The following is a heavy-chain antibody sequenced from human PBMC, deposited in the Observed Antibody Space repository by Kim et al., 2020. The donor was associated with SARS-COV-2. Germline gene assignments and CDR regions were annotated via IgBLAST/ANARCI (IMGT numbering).Heavy chain of an antibody. V-gene: IGHV1-3*01. D-gene: IGHD3-22*01. CDR1: GYTFTSYA. Sequence: ASVKVSCKAHGYTFTSYAMHWVRQAPGQRLEWMGWINAGNGNTKYSQKFQGRVTITRDTSASTAYMELSSLRSEDTAVYYCARSYYYYDSSDPAFDIWGQGTVVTVSS. CDR3: ARSYYYYDSSDPAFDI. CDR2: INAGNGNT. J-gene: IGHJ3*02.